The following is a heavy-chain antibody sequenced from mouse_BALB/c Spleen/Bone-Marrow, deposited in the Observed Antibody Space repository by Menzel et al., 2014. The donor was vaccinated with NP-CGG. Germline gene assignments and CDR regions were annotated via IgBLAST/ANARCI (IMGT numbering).Heavy chain of an antibody. CDR3: ARIYYGNYVNY. D-gene: IGHD2-1*01. Sequence: EVQLVESGGDLVKPGGSLKLSCAASGFTFSSYGMSWVRQTPDKRLEWVATISSGGSYTYYPDGVKGRFTTSRDNAKNTLYLQMSSLKSEDTAMYYCARIYYGNYVNYWGQGTTLTVSS. J-gene: IGHJ2*01. CDR1: GFTFSSYG. CDR2: ISSGGSYT. V-gene: IGHV5-6*01.